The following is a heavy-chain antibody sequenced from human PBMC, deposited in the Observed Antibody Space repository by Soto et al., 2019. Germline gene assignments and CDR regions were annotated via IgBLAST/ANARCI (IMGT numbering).Heavy chain of an antibody. CDR3: ARWFRWGLDV. J-gene: IGHJ6*02. CDR1: GFTITNYW. D-gene: IGHD3-10*01. V-gene: IGHV3-74*01. Sequence: DVQLVESGGGLVQPGGSLRLSCVASGFTITNYWMHWVRQAPGKGLVWVSRINSDETTTDYADSVKGRFTISRDNAENTVYLQMNSLRAEDSAVYDCARWFRWGLDVWGQGTTVTVSS. CDR2: INSDETTT.